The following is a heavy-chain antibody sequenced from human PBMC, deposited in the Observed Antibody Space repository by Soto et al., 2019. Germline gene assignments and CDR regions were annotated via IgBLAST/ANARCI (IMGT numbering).Heavy chain of an antibody. J-gene: IGHJ3*02. V-gene: IGHV3-30-3*01. CDR1: GFIFSTYA. CDR2: ISYDGSNK. Sequence: PGGSLRLSCAASGFIFSTYAMHWVRQATGKGLEWVAVISYDGSNKYYADSVKGRFTISRDNSKNTLYLQMNSLRAEDTAVYYCARLRNAFDIWGQGTMVTVS. D-gene: IGHD4-17*01. CDR3: ARLRNAFDI.